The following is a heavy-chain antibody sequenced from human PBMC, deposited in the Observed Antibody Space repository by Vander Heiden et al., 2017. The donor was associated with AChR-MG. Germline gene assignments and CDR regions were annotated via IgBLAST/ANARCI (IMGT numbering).Heavy chain of an antibody. CDR1: GGSFSGYY. CDR3: ARAPDIVVVVGNWFDP. V-gene: IGHV4-34*01. Sequence: QVQLQQWGAGLLKPSETLSLTCAVYGGSFSGYYWSWIRQPPGKGLEWIGEINHSGSTNYNPSLKSRVTISVDTSKNQFSLKLSSVTAADTAVYYCARAPDIVVVVGNWFDPWGQGTLVTVSS. CDR2: INHSGST. J-gene: IGHJ5*02. D-gene: IGHD2-15*01.